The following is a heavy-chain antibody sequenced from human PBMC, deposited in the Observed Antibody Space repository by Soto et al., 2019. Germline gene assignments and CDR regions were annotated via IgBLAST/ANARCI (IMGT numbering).Heavy chain of an antibody. Sequence: QVQLVQSGAEVKKPGASVRVSCKVSGYTFTTHSLNWVRQAPGQSLEWMGWINPDSGYTKYAQNFQDRVTITRDTSASTAYLELGSLRSEDTAIYYCARDPPGVFGYYMDVWGKGTTVIVSS. D-gene: IGHD3-3*01. CDR2: INPDSGYT. V-gene: IGHV1-3*01. J-gene: IGHJ6*03. CDR3: ARDPPGVFGYYMDV. CDR1: GYTFTTHS.